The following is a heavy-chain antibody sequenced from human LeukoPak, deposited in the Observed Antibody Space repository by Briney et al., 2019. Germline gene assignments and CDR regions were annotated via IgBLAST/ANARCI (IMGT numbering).Heavy chain of an antibody. J-gene: IGHJ4*02. D-gene: IGHD3-10*01. V-gene: IGHV3-23*01. CDR3: AKGRYHGSGSYLISHDY. CDR1: GFTFSNYV. CDR2: ISGSGDST. Sequence: PGGSLRLSCAASGFTFSNYVMSWVRQAPGKGLEWVSLISGSGDSTYYADSVKGRFTISRDNSKNTLYLQMNSLRAEDTAVYSCAKGRYHGSGSYLISHDYWGQGTLVTVSS.